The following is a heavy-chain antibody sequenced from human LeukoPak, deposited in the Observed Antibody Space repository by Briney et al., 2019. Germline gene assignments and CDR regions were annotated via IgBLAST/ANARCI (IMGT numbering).Heavy chain of an antibody. CDR2: IYYSGRT. J-gene: IGHJ1*01. CDR3: ARRRYYDGSGYLE. V-gene: IGHV4-39*01. CDR1: GDSVSRSDSY. D-gene: IGHD3-22*01. Sequence: SETLSLTCSVPGDSVSRSDSYWDWIRQPPGKGLEWIGTIYYSGRTYYSPSLKSRVTMSVHPSNNQFSLNLRSVTAADTALYYCARRRYYDGSGYLEWGQGTLLSVSS.